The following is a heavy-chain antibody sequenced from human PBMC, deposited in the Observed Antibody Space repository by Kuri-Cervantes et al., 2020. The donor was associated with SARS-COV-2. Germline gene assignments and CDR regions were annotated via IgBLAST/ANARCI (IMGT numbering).Heavy chain of an antibody. J-gene: IGHJ4*02. Sequence: GGSLRLSCAASGFTFSDYYMSWIRQAPGKGLEWVSYISSSGSTIYYADSVKGRFTISRDNAKNSLYLQMNSLRAEDTAVYYCARERQNYDFWSGYVGSYFDYWGQGTLVTVSS. CDR1: GFTFSDYY. D-gene: IGHD3-3*01. V-gene: IGHV3-11*04. CDR3: ARERQNYDFWSGYVGSYFDY. CDR2: ISSSGSTI.